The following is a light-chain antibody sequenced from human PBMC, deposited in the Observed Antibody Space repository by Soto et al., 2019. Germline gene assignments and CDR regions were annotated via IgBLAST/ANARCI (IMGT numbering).Light chain of an antibody. Sequence: DIQMTQSPSSLSASVGDRVTITCRASQDIGNELGWFQQKPGRAPKRLIYRASNLESGVPSRFSGSGSATEFTLTISSLQPEDFATYYCQQSYSTPPTFGQGTKVDIK. CDR3: QQSYSTPPT. CDR1: QDIGNE. CDR2: RAS. V-gene: IGKV1-17*01. J-gene: IGKJ1*01.